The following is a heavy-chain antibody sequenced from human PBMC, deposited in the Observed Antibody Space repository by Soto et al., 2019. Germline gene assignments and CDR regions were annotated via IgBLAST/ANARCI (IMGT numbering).Heavy chain of an antibody. Sequence: EVQLLESGGGLVQPGGSLRLSCVGSGLTFSSADLSWVRQPPGKGLEWVSAISGSDRSTDYVDSVKGRFTISRDSSKNALYLRMSSQSAEDTAVEYCVTHSWNYWGQGNLVTVSS. CDR2: ISGSDRST. CDR3: VTHSWNY. CDR1: GLTFSSAD. V-gene: IGHV3-23*01. D-gene: IGHD1-1*01. J-gene: IGHJ4*02.